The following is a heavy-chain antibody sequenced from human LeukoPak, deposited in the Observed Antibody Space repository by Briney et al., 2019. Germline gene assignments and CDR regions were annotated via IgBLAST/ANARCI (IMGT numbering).Heavy chain of an antibody. CDR3: AREFVNLLWGETYGDYDS. CDR2: ISYDGSNK. CDR1: GFTFSSYA. J-gene: IGHJ5*01. Sequence: GGSLRLSCAASGFTFSSYAMHWVRQAPGKGLEWVAVISYDGSNKYYADSVKGRFTISRDNSKNTLYLQMNSLRAEDTAVYYCAREFVNLLWGETYGDYDSWGQGTLVTVSS. D-gene: IGHD4-17*01. V-gene: IGHV3-30-3*01.